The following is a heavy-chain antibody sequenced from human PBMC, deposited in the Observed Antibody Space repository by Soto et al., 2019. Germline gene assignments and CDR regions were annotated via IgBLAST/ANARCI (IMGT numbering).Heavy chain of an antibody. J-gene: IGHJ4*02. V-gene: IGHV3-30*18. CDR2: ISYDGSNK. CDR3: AKDRHYYDSSGYFVY. CDR1: GFTFSSYG. D-gene: IGHD3-22*01. Sequence: GGSLRLSCAASGFTFSSYGMHWVRQAPGKGLEWVAVISYDGSNKYYADSVKGRFTISRDNSKNTLYLQMNSLRAEDTAVYYCAKDRHYYDSSGYFVYWGQGTLVTVSS.